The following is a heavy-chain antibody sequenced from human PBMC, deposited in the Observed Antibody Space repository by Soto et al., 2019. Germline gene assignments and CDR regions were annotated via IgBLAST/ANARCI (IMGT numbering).Heavy chain of an antibody. J-gene: IGHJ6*02. CDR3: ARDSRDSSWFGGLDV. D-gene: IGHD3-10*01. CDR1: GGSVSSDNSY. Sequence: QVQLQESGPGLVKPSETLSLTCTVSGGSVSSDNSYWSWIRQPPGRKLEWIGYIYYSGSTSYNPSFKSRVTXPXXXSXXPFALKLNSVTAADTAVYYWARDSRDSSWFGGLDVWGQGTTVTVSS. V-gene: IGHV4-61*01. CDR2: IYYSGST.